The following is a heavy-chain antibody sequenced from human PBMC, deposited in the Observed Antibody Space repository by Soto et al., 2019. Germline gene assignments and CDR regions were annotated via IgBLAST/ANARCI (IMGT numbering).Heavy chain of an antibody. D-gene: IGHD2-15*01. CDR2: IFYSGST. J-gene: IGHJ5*02. Sequence: QLQLQESGPGLVKPSETLSLTCTVSSGSISSTIYSWDWIRQPPGKGLEWIGSIFYSGSTYYNPLLKSRVTISVDTSKSQVSLPLTSVTAPDTAVYYCARLCRGGTCHWFVPWGQGTLVTVSS. CDR3: ARLCRGGTCHWFVP. V-gene: IGHV4-39*01. CDR1: SGSISSTIYS.